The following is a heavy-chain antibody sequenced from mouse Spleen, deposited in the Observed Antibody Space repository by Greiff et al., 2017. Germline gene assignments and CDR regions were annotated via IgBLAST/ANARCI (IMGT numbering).Heavy chain of an antibody. J-gene: IGHJ2*01. CDR3: AVYYCDPFDY. Sequence: QVQLKQPGAELVKPGASVKLSCKASGYTFTSYWMHWVKQRPGQGLEWIGMIHPNSGSTNYNEKFKSKATLTVDKSSSTAYMQLSSLTSEDSAVYYCAVYYCDPFDYWGQGTTLTVSS. D-gene: IGHD2-13*01. CDR2: IHPNSGST. V-gene: IGHV1-64*01. CDR1: GYTFTSYW.